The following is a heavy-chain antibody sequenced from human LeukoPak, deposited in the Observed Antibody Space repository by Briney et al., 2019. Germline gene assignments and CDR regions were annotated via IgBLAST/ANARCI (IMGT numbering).Heavy chain of an antibody. D-gene: IGHD1-26*01. Sequence: GGSLRLSCAASGFTFDDYAMHWVRQAPGKGLEWVSGISWNSGSIGYADSVKGRFTISRDNAKNSLYLQMNSLRAEDTALYYCAKDFRWELLPLSFDYWGQGTLVTVSS. CDR2: ISWNSGSI. CDR3: AKDFRWELLPLSFDY. CDR1: GFTFDDYA. V-gene: IGHV3-9*01. J-gene: IGHJ4*02.